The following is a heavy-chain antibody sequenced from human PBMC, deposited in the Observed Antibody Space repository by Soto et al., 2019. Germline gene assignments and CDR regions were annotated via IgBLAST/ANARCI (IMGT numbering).Heavy chain of an antibody. Sequence: SVKVSCKASGVTFRNRVFNWVRQAPGQGLEWMGGIIPIIGTPNYAQKFQGRVTITADASTSTVYLEVSSLRSQDTAVYYCARDLEFRDGNISHLDYWGQGTLVTVSS. CDR1: GVTFRNRV. CDR2: IIPIIGTP. J-gene: IGHJ4*02. D-gene: IGHD3-10*01. CDR3: ARDLEFRDGNISHLDY. V-gene: IGHV1-69*13.